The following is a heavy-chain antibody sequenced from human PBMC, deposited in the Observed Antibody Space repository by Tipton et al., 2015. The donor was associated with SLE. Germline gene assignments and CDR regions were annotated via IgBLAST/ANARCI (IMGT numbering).Heavy chain of an antibody. Sequence: QVQLVQSGPEVKKPGSSVKVSCKASGGTFSSYAISWVRQAPGQGLEWMGGIIPIFGTANYAQKFQGRVTITADESTSTAYMELSSVRSEDTAVYYCASGGGYCTNGVCNNARPGWFDPWGQGTLVTVSS. CDR2: IIPIFGTA. J-gene: IGHJ5*02. CDR1: GGTFSSYA. D-gene: IGHD2-8*01. V-gene: IGHV1-69*01. CDR3: ASGGGYCTNGVCNNARPGWFDP.